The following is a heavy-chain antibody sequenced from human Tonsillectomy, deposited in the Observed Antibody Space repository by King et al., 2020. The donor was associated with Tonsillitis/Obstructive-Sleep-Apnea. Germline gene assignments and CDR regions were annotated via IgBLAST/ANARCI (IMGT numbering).Heavy chain of an antibody. CDR2: INQDGRAK. CDR1: GFIFVNYW. CDR3: ARWATVVSPRDY. D-gene: IGHD4-23*01. V-gene: IGHV3-7*03. J-gene: IGHJ4*02. Sequence: VQLVESGGGLVQPGGSLRLSCAASGFIFVNYWMSWVRQAPGKGLEWVANINQDGRAKNYMDSVKGRFNISRDNAKNSLYLLMNSLRAEDTAVYYCARWATVVSPRDYWGQGTLVTVSS.